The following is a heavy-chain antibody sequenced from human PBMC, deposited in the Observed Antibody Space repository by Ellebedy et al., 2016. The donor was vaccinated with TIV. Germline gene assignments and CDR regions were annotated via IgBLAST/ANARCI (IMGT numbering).Heavy chain of an antibody. CDR3: AGPHYGDYAAGYFQH. CDR1: GFTFSDYY. D-gene: IGHD4-17*01. CDR2: ISSSSSYT. Sequence: GESLKISCAASGFTFSDYYMSWIRQAPGKGLEWVSYISSSSSYTNYADSVKGRFTISRDNAENSLYLQMNSLRAEDTAVYYCAGPHYGDYAAGYFQHWGQGTLVTVSS. V-gene: IGHV3-11*03. J-gene: IGHJ1*01.